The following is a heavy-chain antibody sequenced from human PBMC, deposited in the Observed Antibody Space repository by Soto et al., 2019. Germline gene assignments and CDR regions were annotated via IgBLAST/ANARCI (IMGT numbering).Heavy chain of an antibody. CDR2: ISGSGGST. D-gene: IGHD6-19*01. V-gene: IGHV3-23*01. Sequence: EVQLLESGGGLVQPGGSLRLSCAASGFTFSSYAMSWVRQAPGKGLEWVSAISGSGGSTYYADSVKGRFTISRDNSKNTVYLQMNSLRAEDTAVYYCAKDGGSGWFSFDYWGQGTLVTVSS. J-gene: IGHJ4*02. CDR3: AKDGGSGWFSFDY. CDR1: GFTFSSYA.